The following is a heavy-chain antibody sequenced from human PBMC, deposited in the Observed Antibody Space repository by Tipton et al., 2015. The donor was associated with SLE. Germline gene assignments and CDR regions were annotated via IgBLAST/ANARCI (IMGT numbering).Heavy chain of an antibody. CDR3: AVHYYYYYGMDV. J-gene: IGHJ6*02. Sequence: TLSLTCAVYGGSFSGYYWTWIRQPPGKGLEWIGEINHRGSTNYNPSLKSRVTISVDTSKNQFSLKLSSVTAADTAVYYCAVHYYYYYGMDVWGQGTTVTVSS. CDR1: GGSFSGYY. CDR2: INHRGST. V-gene: IGHV4-34*01.